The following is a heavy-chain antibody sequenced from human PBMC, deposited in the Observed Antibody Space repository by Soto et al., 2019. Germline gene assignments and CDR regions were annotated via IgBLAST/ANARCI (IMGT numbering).Heavy chain of an antibody. Sequence: QVQLQESGPGLVKPSQTLSLTCTVSGGSISSGDYYWSWIRQPPGKGLEWIGYIYYSGSTYYNPAPNTRVTISVDTSKNQFALKLGSVAARDPAVYSCARGGGYWYFGLWGRGTLVTVPS. CDR2: IYYSGST. D-gene: IGHD2-15*01. J-gene: IGHJ2*01. CDR1: GGSISSGDYY. CDR3: ARGGGYWYFGL. V-gene: IGHV4-30-4*01.